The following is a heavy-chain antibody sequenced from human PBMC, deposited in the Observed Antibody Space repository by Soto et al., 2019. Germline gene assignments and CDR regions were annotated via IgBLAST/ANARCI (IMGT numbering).Heavy chain of an antibody. D-gene: IGHD3-3*01. CDR1: GGSFSGYY. CDR3: ARGLLYYDFWSGYYMAGTRFDP. V-gene: IGHV4-34*01. J-gene: IGHJ5*02. CDR2: INHSGST. Sequence: PSETLSLTCAVYGGSFSGYYWSWIRQPPGKGLEWIGEINHSGSTNYNPSLKSRVTISVDTSKNQFSLNLSSVTAADTAVYYCARGLLYYDFWSGYYMAGTRFDPWGQGTLVTVSS.